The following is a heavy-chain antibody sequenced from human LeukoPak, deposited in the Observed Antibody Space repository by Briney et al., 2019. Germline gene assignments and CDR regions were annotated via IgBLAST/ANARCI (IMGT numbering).Heavy chain of an antibody. D-gene: IGHD3-3*01. Sequence: EASVKVSCKVSGYTLTELSMHWVRQAPGKGLEWMGGFDPEDGETIYAQKFQGRVTMTEDTSTDTAYMELSSLRSEDTAVYYCAAGYDFWSGYYIFDYWGQGTLVTVSS. V-gene: IGHV1-24*01. CDR1: GYTLTELS. CDR2: FDPEDGET. J-gene: IGHJ4*02. CDR3: AAGYDFWSGYYIFDY.